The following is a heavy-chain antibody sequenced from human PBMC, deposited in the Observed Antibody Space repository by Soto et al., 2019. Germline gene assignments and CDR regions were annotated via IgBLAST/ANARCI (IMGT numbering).Heavy chain of an antibody. D-gene: IGHD2-2*01. V-gene: IGHV4-59*01. CDR1: GGSISSYY. Sequence: SETLSLTCTVSGGSISSYYWSWIRQPPGKGLEWIGYIYYSGSTNYNPSLKSRVTISVDTSKNQFSLKLSSVTAADTAVYYCARIDPVDKLLSPLLDYWGQGTLVTVSS. CDR3: ARIDPVDKLLSPLLDY. J-gene: IGHJ4*02. CDR2: IYYSGST.